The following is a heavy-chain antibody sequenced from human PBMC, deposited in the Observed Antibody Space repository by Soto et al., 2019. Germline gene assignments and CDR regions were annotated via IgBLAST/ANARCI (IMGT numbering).Heavy chain of an antibody. CDR3: ARVPAAGDYYYGMDV. J-gene: IGHJ6*02. Sequence: SETLSLTCAVSGGSISSSNWWSWVRQPPGKGLEWIGEIYHSGSTNYNPSLKSRVTISVDKSKNQFSLKLSSVTAADTAVYYCARVPAAGDYYYGMDVWGQGTTVTAP. D-gene: IGHD2-2*01. CDR2: IYHSGST. V-gene: IGHV4-4*02. CDR1: GGSISSSNW.